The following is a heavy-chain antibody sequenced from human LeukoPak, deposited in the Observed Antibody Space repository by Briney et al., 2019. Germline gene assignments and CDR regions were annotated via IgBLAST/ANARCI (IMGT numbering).Heavy chain of an antibody. CDR3: AKDDAYYYDSSIFN. Sequence: PGGSLRLSCAASGFTFSSYGMHWVRQAPGKGLEWVAFIRYDGSNKYYADSVKGRFTISRDNSKNTLYLQMNSLRAEDTAVYYCAKDDAYYYDSSIFNWGQGTLVTVSS. V-gene: IGHV3-30*02. J-gene: IGHJ4*02. D-gene: IGHD3-22*01. CDR2: IRYDGSNK. CDR1: GFTFSSYG.